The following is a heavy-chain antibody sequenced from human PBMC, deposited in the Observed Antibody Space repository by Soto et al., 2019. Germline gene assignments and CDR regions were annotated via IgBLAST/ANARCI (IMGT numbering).Heavy chain of an antibody. Sequence: GESLKISCKGLGNSFNNWIGWVRQMPGKGLEWVGIIYPGDSDTRYSPSFQGQVTISADKSISTAYLQWSSLKPSDSAMYYCAKRRGGNPDDWFDPWGQGTLVTVSS. CDR3: AKRRGGNPDDWFDP. V-gene: IGHV5-51*01. CDR2: IYPGDSDT. D-gene: IGHD2-15*01. CDR1: GNSFNNW. J-gene: IGHJ5*02.